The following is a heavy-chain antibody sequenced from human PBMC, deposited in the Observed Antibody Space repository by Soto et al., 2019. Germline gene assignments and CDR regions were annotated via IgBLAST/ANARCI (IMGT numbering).Heavy chain of an antibody. D-gene: IGHD3-22*01. J-gene: IGHJ4*02. V-gene: IGHV4-39*01. Sequence: NPSETLSLTCTVSGGSISSSSYYWGWIRQPPGQGLEWIGSIYYSGSTYYNPSLKSRVTISVDTSKNQFSLKLSSVTAADTAVYYCARGFYYYDSSGLFGYWGQGTLVTVSS. CDR1: GGSISSSSYY. CDR2: IYYSGST. CDR3: ARGFYYYDSSGLFGY.